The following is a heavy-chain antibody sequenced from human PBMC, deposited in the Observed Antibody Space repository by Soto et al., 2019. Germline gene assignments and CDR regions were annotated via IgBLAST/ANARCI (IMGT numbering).Heavy chain of an antibody. CDR3: ARGSLLEWLFQDAFDI. D-gene: IGHD3-3*01. Sequence: GASVKVSCKASGYTFTSYYMHWVRQAPGQGLEWMGIINPSGGSTSYAQKFQGRVTMTRDTSTSTVYMELSSLRSEDTAVYYCARGSLLEWLFQDAFDIWGQGTMVTV. CDR1: GYTFTSYY. V-gene: IGHV1-46*03. CDR2: INPSGGST. J-gene: IGHJ3*02.